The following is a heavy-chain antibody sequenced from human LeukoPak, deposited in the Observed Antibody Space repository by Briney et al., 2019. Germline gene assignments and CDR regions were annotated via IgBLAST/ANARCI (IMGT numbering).Heavy chain of an antibody. Sequence: GGSLRLSCAASGFTFSSYARHWVRQAPGKGLEWVAVISYDGSNKYYADSVKGRFTISRDNSKNTLYLQMNSLRAEDTAVYYCASAKNHLRVNDYWGQGTLVTVSS. D-gene: IGHD1-14*01. CDR1: GFTFSSYA. V-gene: IGHV3-30*04. J-gene: IGHJ4*02. CDR2: ISYDGSNK. CDR3: ASAKNHLRVNDY.